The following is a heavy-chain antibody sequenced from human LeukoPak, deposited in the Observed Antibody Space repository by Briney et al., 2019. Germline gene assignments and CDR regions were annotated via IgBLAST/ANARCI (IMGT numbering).Heavy chain of an antibody. V-gene: IGHV3-23*01. CDR2: LSGSGDST. CDR3: ARDGGGSSGYYWGLGY. CDR1: GFTFSSYG. D-gene: IGHD3-22*01. J-gene: IGHJ4*02. Sequence: PGGSLRLSCAASGFTFSSYGMSWVRQAPGKGLEWVSALSGSGDSTYYADSVKGRFIISRDNAKDTLYLQMNSLTAEDTAVYYCARDGGGSSGYYWGLGYWGQGTLVTVSS.